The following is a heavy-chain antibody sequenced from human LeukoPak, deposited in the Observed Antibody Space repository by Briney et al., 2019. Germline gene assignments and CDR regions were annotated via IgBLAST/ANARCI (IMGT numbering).Heavy chain of an antibody. Sequence: PGGSLRLSCAASGFTFSSYGMSWVRQAPGKGLEWVSAISGSGGSTYYADSVKGRFTISRDNSRNTLYLQVNSLRAEDTAVYYCAIDLPRATVVIYYMDVWGKGTTVTISS. V-gene: IGHV3-23*01. D-gene: IGHD4-23*01. J-gene: IGHJ6*03. CDR1: GFTFSSYG. CDR3: AIDLPRATVVIYYMDV. CDR2: ISGSGGST.